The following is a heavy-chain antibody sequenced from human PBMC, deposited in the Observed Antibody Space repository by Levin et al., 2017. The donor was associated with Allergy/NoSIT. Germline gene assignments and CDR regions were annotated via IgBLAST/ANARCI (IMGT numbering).Heavy chain of an antibody. D-gene: IGHD2-21*01. Sequence: GGSLRLSCAASGFTFSSYGMHWVRQAPGKGLEWVAVISYDGSNKYYADSVKGRFTISRDNSKNTLYLQMNSLRAEDTAVYYCAKARPVFVLYYYYGMDVWGQGTTVTVSS. J-gene: IGHJ6*02. V-gene: IGHV3-30*18. CDR3: AKARPVFVLYYYYGMDV. CDR2: ISYDGSNK. CDR1: GFTFSSYG.